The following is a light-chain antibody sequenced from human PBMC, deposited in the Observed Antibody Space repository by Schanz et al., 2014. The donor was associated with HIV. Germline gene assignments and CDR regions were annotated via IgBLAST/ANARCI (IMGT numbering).Light chain of an antibody. CDR1: QSISSY. CDR3: YRYNSYSHT. CDR2: AAS. J-gene: IGKJ2*01. V-gene: IGKV1-39*02. Sequence: DIQMTQSPSSLSASVGDRVTITCRASQSISSYLNWYQQKPGKAPKLLIYAASSLQSGVPSRFSGSGSGTEFTLTISSLQPDDFATYYCYRYNSYSHTFGQGTKLDI.